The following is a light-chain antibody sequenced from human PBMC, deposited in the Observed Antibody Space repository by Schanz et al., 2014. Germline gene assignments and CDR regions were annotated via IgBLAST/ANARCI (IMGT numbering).Light chain of an antibody. CDR1: QSVSSGK. Sequence: EIVLTQSPGILSVSPGDRATLSCRASQSVSSGKIAWYQQRSGRTPRLLIHSTSTRATGTPDRFTGSWSGTDFILTINRLEPEDFAVYYCQQYGSSPLTFGQGTTVHI. V-gene: IGKV3-20*01. CDR2: STS. CDR3: QQYGSSPLT. J-gene: IGKJ1*01.